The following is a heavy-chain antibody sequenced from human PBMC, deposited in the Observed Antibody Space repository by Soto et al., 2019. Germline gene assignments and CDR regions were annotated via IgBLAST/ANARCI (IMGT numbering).Heavy chain of an antibody. Sequence: ASVKVSCKASGYTFTGYYMHWVRQAPGQGLEWMGWINPNSGGTNYAQKFQGRVTMTRDTSISTAYMELSRLRSDDTAVYYYARVEYGSGSLKFDYWGQGTPVTVYS. V-gene: IGHV1-2*02. CDR2: INPNSGGT. CDR1: GYTFTGYY. J-gene: IGHJ4*02. CDR3: ARVEYGSGSLKFDY. D-gene: IGHD3-10*01.